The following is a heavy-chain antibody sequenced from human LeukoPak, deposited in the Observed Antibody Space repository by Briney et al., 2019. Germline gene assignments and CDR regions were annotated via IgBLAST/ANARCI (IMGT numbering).Heavy chain of an antibody. CDR1: GYTFTGYY. CDR3: VRDRGGYCSRANCRVGWWDP. J-gene: IGHJ5*01. CDR2: INPNNGGT. D-gene: IGHD2-2*01. V-gene: IGHV1-2*06. Sequence: ASVKVSCKASGYTFTGYYMHWVRQAPGQGLEWMGRINPNNGGTDYSQKFQGRVTMTRDTSISTAYMELTRLTSDDTAVYYCVRDRGGYCSRANCRVGWWDPWGQGTLVTVSS.